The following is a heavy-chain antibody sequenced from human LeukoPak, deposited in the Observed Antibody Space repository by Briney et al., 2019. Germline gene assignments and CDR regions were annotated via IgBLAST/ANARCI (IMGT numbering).Heavy chain of an antibody. CDR2: ISSSSSYI. J-gene: IGHJ4*02. D-gene: IGHD2-2*02. Sequence: GGSLRLSCAASGFTFSSYSMNWVRQAPGKGLEWVSSISSSSSYIYYADSVKGRFTISRDNAKNSLYLQMNSLRAEDTAVYYCARDPYCSSTSCYSKEDYWGQGTLVTVSS. CDR1: GFTFSSYS. V-gene: IGHV3-21*01. CDR3: ARDPYCSSTSCYSKEDY.